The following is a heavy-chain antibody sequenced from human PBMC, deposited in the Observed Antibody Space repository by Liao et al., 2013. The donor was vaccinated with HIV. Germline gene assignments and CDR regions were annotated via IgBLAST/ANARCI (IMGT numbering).Heavy chain of an antibody. CDR2: IYTGMSTTGTT. Sequence: QVQLQESGPGLVKPSQTLSLTCTVSGDLIRRDNYYWTWIRQPAGRGLEWIGHIYTGMSTTGTTNYNPSLKSRVSMSVDTSKNQFSLKLSSVTAADTAVYYCAREEWLLPTVQRGLFDYWGQGTLVTVSS. CDR3: AREEWLLPTVQRGLFDY. V-gene: IGHV4-61*02. CDR1: GDLIRRDNYY. J-gene: IGHJ4*02. D-gene: IGHD3-3*01.